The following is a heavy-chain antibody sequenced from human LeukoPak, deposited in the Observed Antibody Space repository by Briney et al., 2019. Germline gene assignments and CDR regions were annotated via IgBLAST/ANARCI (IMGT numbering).Heavy chain of an antibody. Sequence: SETLSLTCAVYGGSFSGYYRSWIRQPPGKGLEWIGEINHSGSTNYNPSLKSRVTISVDTSKNQFSLKLSSVTAADTAVYHCAREAMYSYGNNFDYWGQGTLVTVSS. CDR1: GGSFSGYY. CDR2: INHSGST. CDR3: AREAMYSYGNNFDY. J-gene: IGHJ4*02. D-gene: IGHD5-18*01. V-gene: IGHV4-34*01.